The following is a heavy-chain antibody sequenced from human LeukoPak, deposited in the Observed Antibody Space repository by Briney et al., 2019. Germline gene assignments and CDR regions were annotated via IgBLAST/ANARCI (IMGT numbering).Heavy chain of an antibody. V-gene: IGHV4-39*01. J-gene: IGHJ4*02. CDR2: IYHSGSI. CDR3: ARQRGHCSGGSCYGMFDY. D-gene: IGHD2-15*01. CDR1: GGSISSSNYY. Sequence: PSETLSLTCTVSGGSISSSNYYWGWIRQPPGKGLEWIGSIYHSGSIYYNPSLKSRVTISVDTSKNQFSLKLTSVTAADTAVYYCARQRGHCSGGSCYGMFDYWGQGTLVTVSS.